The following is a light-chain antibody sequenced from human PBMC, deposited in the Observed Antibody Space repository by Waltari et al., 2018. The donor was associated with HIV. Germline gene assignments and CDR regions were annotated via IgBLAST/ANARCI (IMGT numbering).Light chain of an antibody. CDR2: HVN. Sequence: QSALTQPRSVSGSPGQSITFSCTGFSSASHVNNYFSWYQQSPGKSPKLMIFHVNNRPSGVPDRVSGSRSGNTASLTISGLRSEDEADYYCCSYAGTSIRIFGGGTKLTVL. CDR3: CSYAGTSIRI. CDR1: SSASHVNNY. J-gene: IGLJ2*01. V-gene: IGLV2-11*01.